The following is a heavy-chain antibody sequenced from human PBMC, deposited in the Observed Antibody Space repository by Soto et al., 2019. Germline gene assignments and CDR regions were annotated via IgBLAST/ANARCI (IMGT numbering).Heavy chain of an antibody. CDR2: ISVSGGNT. Sequence: EVQLLESGGGLVQPGGSLRLSCAASGFTLSSYAMSWVRQAPGKGLEWVSGISVSGGNTHYADSVKGRFTMSRDNSENTLYLQVDSLRPEDTAVYYCAKDYVGTVPDAFDIWGQGRMVTVSS. CDR3: AKDYVGTVPDAFDI. CDR1: GFTLSSYA. D-gene: IGHD4-17*01. V-gene: IGHV3-23*01. J-gene: IGHJ3*02.